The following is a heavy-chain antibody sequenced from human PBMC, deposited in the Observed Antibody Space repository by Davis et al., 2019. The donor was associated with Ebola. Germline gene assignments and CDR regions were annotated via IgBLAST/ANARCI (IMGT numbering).Heavy chain of an antibody. CDR3: ARGDGYNFWDY. Sequence: GGSLRLSCAASGFTFSTYSMSWVRQAPGKGLEWVSVIYIGGNTYYADSVKGRFTISRDISKNTVYLQMNSLRAEDTAVYYCARGDGYNFWDYWGQGTLVTVSS. CDR1: GFTFSTYS. CDR2: IYIGGNT. V-gene: IGHV3-53*01. D-gene: IGHD5-24*01. J-gene: IGHJ4*02.